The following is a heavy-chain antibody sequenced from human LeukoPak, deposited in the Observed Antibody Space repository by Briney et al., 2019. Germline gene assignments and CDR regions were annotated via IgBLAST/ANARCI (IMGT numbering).Heavy chain of an antibody. D-gene: IGHD5-18*01. V-gene: IGHV4-39*01. Sequence: SETLSLTRTVSGGSISRSSYYWGWIRQPPGKGLEWIGSIYYSGSTYYNPSLKSRVTISVDTSKNQFSLKLSSVTAADTAVYYCARRTRGYSYGSLDYWGQGTLVTVSS. J-gene: IGHJ4*02. CDR2: IYYSGST. CDR1: GGSISRSSYY. CDR3: ARRTRGYSYGSLDY.